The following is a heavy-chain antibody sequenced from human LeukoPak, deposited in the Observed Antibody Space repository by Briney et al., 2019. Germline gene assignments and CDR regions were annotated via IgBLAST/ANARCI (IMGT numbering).Heavy chain of an antibody. CDR1: GFTFSSYA. Sequence: GGSLRLSCAASGFTFSSYAMSWVRQAPGKGLEWVSAISGSGGSTYYADSVKGRFTISRDNSKNTLYLQMNSLRAEDTAAYYCAKDHGDSRSNWFDPWGQGTLVTVSS. CDR3: AKDHGDSRSNWFDP. CDR2: ISGSGGST. V-gene: IGHV3-23*01. J-gene: IGHJ5*02. D-gene: IGHD4-17*01.